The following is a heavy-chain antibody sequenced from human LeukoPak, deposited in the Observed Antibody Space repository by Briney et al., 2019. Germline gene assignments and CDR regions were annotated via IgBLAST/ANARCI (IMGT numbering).Heavy chain of an antibody. CDR1: GDSINSLDL. D-gene: IGHD7-27*01. Sequence: SSGTLSLTCTVSGDSINSLDLWSWIRQPPGKGLEWIGYIYYSGSTYYNPSLKSRVTISVDTSKNQFSLKLSSVTAADTAVYYCARGSGDPTDFDYWGQGTLVTVSS. CDR2: IYYSGST. CDR3: ARGSGDPTDFDY. J-gene: IGHJ4*02. V-gene: IGHV4-30-4*01.